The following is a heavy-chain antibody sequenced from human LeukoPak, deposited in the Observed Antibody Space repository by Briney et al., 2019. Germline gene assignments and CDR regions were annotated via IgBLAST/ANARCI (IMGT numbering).Heavy chain of an antibody. Sequence: GASVKVSCKASGYTSTSYGISWVRQAPGQGLEWMGWISAYNGNTNYAQKLQGRVTMTTDTSTSTAYMELRSLRSDDTAVYYCARDLFDFWSGYYPYYYGMDVWGQGTTVAVSS. CDR2: ISAYNGNT. D-gene: IGHD3-3*01. V-gene: IGHV1-18*01. J-gene: IGHJ6*02. CDR1: GYTSTSYG. CDR3: ARDLFDFWSGYYPYYYGMDV.